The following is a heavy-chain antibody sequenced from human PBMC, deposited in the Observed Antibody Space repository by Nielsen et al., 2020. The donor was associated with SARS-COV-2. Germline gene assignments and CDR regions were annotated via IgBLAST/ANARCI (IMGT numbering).Heavy chain of an antibody. J-gene: IGHJ3*01. CDR3: ARDWSRAADV. CDR1: GFTFSSYW. CDR2: INPDGSEK. Sequence: GESLKISCAASGFTFSSYWMSWVRQAPGKGLEWVADINPDGSEKFYVDSVKGRFTISRDNAKNSMSLQMNSLRVEDTAVYYCARDWSRAADVWGQGTMVTVSS. V-gene: IGHV3-7*01. D-gene: IGHD2-15*01.